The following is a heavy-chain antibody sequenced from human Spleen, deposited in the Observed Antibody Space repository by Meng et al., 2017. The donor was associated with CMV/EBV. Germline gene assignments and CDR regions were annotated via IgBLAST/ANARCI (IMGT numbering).Heavy chain of an antibody. J-gene: IGHJ6*02. D-gene: IGHD3-9*01. CDR2: MNPNSGNT. Sequence: ASVKVSCKASGYTFTGYYIDWVRQATGQGLEWMGWMNPNSGNTGYAQKLQGRVTMTTDTSTSTAYMELRSLRSDDTAVYYCAREANQGYDILTGGWDYYYYGMDVWGQGTTVTVSS. CDR1: GYTFTGYY. CDR3: AREANQGYDILTGGWDYYYYGMDV. V-gene: IGHV1-8*02.